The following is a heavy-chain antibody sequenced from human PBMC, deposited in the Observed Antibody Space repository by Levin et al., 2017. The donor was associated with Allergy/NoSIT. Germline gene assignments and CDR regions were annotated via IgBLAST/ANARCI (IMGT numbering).Heavy chain of an antibody. J-gene: IGHJ6*02. CDR1: GFTFTNFE. CDR3: ARDPWVTWEYYGLDV. D-gene: IGHD1-26*01. Sequence: GGSLRLSCAASGFTFTNFEMNWVRQAPGKGLEWVSYIGGSSSTIYYADSVKGRFIISRDNAKKSLYLQMNSLRAENTAVYYCARDPWVTWEYYGLDVWGQGTAVTVSS. V-gene: IGHV3-48*03. CDR2: IGGSSSTI.